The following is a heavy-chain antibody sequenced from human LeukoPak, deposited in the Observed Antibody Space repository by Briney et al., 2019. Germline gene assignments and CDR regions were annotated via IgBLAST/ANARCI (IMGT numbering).Heavy chain of an antibody. CDR1: GFTFSDYW. Sequence: AGGSLRLSCAASGFTFSDYWMSWVRQAPGKGLEWVSYISNSGNTIYYADSVKGRFTIFRDNAKNSLYLQMDSLRVEDTAVFYCARDSPSIAAAGFDYWGQGTLVTVSS. V-gene: IGHV3-11*04. CDR3: ARDSPSIAAAGFDY. J-gene: IGHJ4*02. CDR2: ISNSGNTI. D-gene: IGHD6-13*01.